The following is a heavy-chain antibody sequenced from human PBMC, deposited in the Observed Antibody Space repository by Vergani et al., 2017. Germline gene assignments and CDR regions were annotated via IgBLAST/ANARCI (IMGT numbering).Heavy chain of an antibody. J-gene: IGHJ4*02. CDR1: GGSFNTYY. Sequence: VQLEESGPGLVKPSETLSLTCTVSGGSFNTYYWSWIRQSPGKGLEWIGYIYSTGSTNYNPSLNSRVTISMDTSKNQFFLNLSSVTAADTAVYYCARSVVTASAYFDYWGRGTLVPVSS. CDR3: ARSVVTASAYFDY. V-gene: IGHV4-59*08. CDR2: IYSTGST. D-gene: IGHD2-21*02.